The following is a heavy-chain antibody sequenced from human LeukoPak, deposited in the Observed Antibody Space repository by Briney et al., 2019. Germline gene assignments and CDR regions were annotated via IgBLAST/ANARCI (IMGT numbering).Heavy chain of an antibody. D-gene: IGHD6-6*01. Sequence: GGSLRLSCAASGFTFDDYAMHWVRQAPGKXLEWVSGISWNSGSIGYADSVKGRFTISRDNAKNSLYLQMNSLRAEDTALYYCAKDIDSSSPEGYFDYWGQGTLVTVSS. CDR2: ISWNSGSI. CDR1: GFTFDDYA. V-gene: IGHV3-9*01. J-gene: IGHJ4*02. CDR3: AKDIDSSSPEGYFDY.